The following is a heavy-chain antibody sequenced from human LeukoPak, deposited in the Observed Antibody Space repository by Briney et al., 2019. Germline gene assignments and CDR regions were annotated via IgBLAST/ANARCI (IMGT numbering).Heavy chain of an antibody. D-gene: IGHD3-3*01. CDR1: GYTLTELS. V-gene: IGHV1-24*01. Sequence: ASVKVSCKVSGYTLTELSMHWVRQAPGKGLEWMGGFDPEDGETTYAQKFQGRVTMTEDTSTDTAYMELSSLRSEDTAVYYCATDTYYDFWSGYPHYWGQGTLVTVSS. J-gene: IGHJ4*02. CDR3: ATDTYYDFWSGYPHY. CDR2: FDPEDGET.